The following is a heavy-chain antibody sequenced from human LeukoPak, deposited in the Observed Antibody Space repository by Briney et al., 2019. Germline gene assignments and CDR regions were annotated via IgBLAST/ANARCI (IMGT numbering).Heavy chain of an antibody. Sequence: GASVKVSCKASGYTFTSYDINWVRQATGQGLEWMGWMNPNSGNTGYAQKFQGRVTRTRNTSISTAYMELSSLRSEDTAVYYCARASRRGWLQLYYFDYWGQGTLVTVSS. V-gene: IGHV1-8*01. CDR3: ARASRRGWLQLYYFDY. J-gene: IGHJ4*02. CDR1: GYTFTSYD. D-gene: IGHD5-24*01. CDR2: MNPNSGNT.